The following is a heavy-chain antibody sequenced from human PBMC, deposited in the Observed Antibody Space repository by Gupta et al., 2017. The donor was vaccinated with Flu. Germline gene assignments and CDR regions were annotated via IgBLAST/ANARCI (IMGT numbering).Heavy chain of an antibody. J-gene: IGHJ4*02. CDR3: ASKYFGRYPFDY. V-gene: IGHV3-23*01. CDR2: IGPSGGDI. CDR1: TGSIYA. D-gene: IGHD3-9*01. Sequence: TGSIYARAWGGQGRGNGVEWVSSIGPSGGDISYADYVKGRFTISRDNSKSTLYLQMNSLRAEDTARDYCASKYFGRYPFDYWGQGTRGTSSS.